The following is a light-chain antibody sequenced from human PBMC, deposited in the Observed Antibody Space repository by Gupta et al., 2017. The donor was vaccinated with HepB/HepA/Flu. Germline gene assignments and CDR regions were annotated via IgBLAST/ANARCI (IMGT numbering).Light chain of an antibody. CDR3: GTWDTSLTIVV. V-gene: IGLV1-51*02. Sequence: QSVLTQPSSVSAAPGQNVTISCSGSSSNIGNNDVSWYQQLSGTAPKLLIFENNKRPSGIPDRFSGSKSATSATLGITGLQTGDEADYYCGTWDTSLTIVVLGGGTKLTVL. J-gene: IGLJ2*01. CDR1: SSNIGNND. CDR2: ENN.